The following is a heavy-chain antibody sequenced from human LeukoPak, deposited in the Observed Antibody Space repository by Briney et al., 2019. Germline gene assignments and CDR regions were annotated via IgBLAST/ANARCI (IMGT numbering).Heavy chain of an antibody. CDR2: IYSGGRT. CDR1: GFTVSSNY. D-gene: IGHD4-17*01. Sequence: GGSLRLSCAASGFTVSSNYMSWVRQAPRKGLEWVSIIYSGGRTYYADSVKGRFTISRDNSKNTLYLQMNSLRAEDTAVYYCAREPRTSTVTTIGYWGQGTLVTDSS. CDR3: AREPRTSTVTTIGY. J-gene: IGHJ4*02. V-gene: IGHV3-53*01.